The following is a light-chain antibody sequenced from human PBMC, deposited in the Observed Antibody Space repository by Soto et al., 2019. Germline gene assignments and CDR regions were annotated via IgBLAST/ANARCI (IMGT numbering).Light chain of an antibody. Sequence: QSALTQPASVSGSPGQSITISCTGTSSDVGGYNYVSWYQQHPGKAPKLMIYDVSNRPSGVSNRFSGSKSVNTAYLTISGFQAEDEADYYCSSYTSSSTVVFGGGTKLTVL. CDR2: DVS. J-gene: IGLJ2*01. CDR1: SSDVGGYNY. V-gene: IGLV2-14*01. CDR3: SSYTSSSTVV.